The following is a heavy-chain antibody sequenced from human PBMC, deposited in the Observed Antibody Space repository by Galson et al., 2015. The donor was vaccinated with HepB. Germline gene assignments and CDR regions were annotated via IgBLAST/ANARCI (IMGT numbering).Heavy chain of an antibody. CDR3: ARRGRYDSSSTFDY. Sequence: SLRLSCAASGFTSSSYWMTWVRQAPGKGLVWVSRISADGSITYYAESLRGRFTISRENAKNTLYLQMDGLRAEDTAVYFCARRGRYDSSSTFDYWGQGTLVTVSS. CDR1: GFTSSSYW. V-gene: IGHV3-74*01. D-gene: IGHD3-22*01. CDR2: ISADGSIT. J-gene: IGHJ4*02.